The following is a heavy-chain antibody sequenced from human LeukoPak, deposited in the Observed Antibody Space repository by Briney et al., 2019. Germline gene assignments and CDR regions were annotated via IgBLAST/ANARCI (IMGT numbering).Heavy chain of an antibody. Sequence: PSETLSLTCTVSGGSISSSSYYWGWIRQPPGKGLEWIGSIYYSGSTYYNPSLKSRVTISVDTSKNQFSLKLSSVTAADTAVYYCARGQIRDGYNYDEYWGQGTLVTVSS. CDR2: IYYSGST. V-gene: IGHV4-39*01. CDR1: GGSISSSSYY. J-gene: IGHJ4*02. CDR3: ARGQIRDGYNYDEY. D-gene: IGHD5-24*01.